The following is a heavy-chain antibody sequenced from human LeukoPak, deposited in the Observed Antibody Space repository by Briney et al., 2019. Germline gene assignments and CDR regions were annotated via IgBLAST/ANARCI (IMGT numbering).Heavy chain of an antibody. Sequence: GGSLRLSCAASGFTVSSNYMSWVRQAPGKGLEWVSVIYSGGSTYYADSVKGRFTISRDNSKNTLFLQMSSLRAEDTAVYYCAKEGSHVGYSYYGMDVWGQGTTVTVSS. V-gene: IGHV3-53*01. J-gene: IGHJ6*02. CDR3: AKEGSHVGYSYYGMDV. CDR2: IYSGGST. CDR1: GFTVSSNY. D-gene: IGHD2-15*01.